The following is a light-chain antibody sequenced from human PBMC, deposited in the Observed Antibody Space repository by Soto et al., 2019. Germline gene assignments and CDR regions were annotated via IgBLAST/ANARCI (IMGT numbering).Light chain of an antibody. CDR1: QSISTE. CDR3: QQGHNWPLT. J-gene: IGKJ2*01. V-gene: IGKV3-15*01. CDR2: SAS. Sequence: EIVMTQSPATLSVSPGERATLSCRASQSISTELAWYQQKPGQPPSLLIYSASTRATGVPVRFTGSGSGSEFTLTISGLQSEDFAVYYCQQGHNWPLTFGQETRLEI.